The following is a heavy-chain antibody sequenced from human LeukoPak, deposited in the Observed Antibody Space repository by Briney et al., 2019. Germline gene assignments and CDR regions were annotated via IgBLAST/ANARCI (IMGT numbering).Heavy chain of an antibody. V-gene: IGHV3-15*01. CDR1: GFTFNLAW. CDR2: IKRNTQGATT. Sequence: GGSLRLSCATSGFTFNLAWMSWVRQAPGKGLEWVGRIKRNTQGATTDYAAAVKGRFTISRDDSKNTLYLQINGLEIEDTGVYYCTTHPGYESYWGQGTLVTVSS. J-gene: IGHJ4*02. CDR3: TTHPGYESY. D-gene: IGHD2-15*01.